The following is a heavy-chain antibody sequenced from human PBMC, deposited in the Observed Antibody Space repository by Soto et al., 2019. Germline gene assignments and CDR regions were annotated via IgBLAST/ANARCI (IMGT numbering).Heavy chain of an antibody. CDR1: GGTFSSYA. V-gene: IGHV1-69*13. J-gene: IGHJ6*02. Sequence: SVKVSCKASGGTFSSYAISWVRQAPGQGLEWMGGIIPIFGTANYAQKFQGRVTITADESTSTAYMELSSLRSEDTAVYYCAPSGGYDTHYYYYGMDVWGQGTTVTV. CDR3: APSGGYDTHYYYYGMDV. D-gene: IGHD5-12*01. CDR2: IIPIFGTA.